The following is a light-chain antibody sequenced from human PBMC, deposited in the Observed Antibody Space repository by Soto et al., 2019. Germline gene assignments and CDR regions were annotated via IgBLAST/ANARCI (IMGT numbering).Light chain of an antibody. Sequence: EIVLAPSPGTLSLSPGERATLPCRASQSVSSNLAWYQQRPGQAPRLLIYDASNRATGIPARFSGSGSGTDFTLTISSLEPEDFAVYYCQHYDSYPWTFGQGTKVDIK. CDR3: QHYDSYPWT. CDR2: DAS. CDR1: QSVSSN. J-gene: IGKJ1*01. V-gene: IGKV3-11*01.